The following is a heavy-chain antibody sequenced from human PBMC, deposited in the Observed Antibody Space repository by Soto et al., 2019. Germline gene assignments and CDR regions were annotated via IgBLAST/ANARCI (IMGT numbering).Heavy chain of an antibody. CDR2: ISGSTSYI. CDR3: AREGAYCSGTGCRDYYHYMDV. V-gene: IGHV3-21*01. CDR1: GFSFSDYS. D-gene: IGHD2-2*01. J-gene: IGHJ6*03. Sequence: EVQLVESGGGLVKSGGSLRLSCAASGFSFSDYSMNWVRQAPGKGLEWVSSISGSTSYIYYADSLKGRFTVSRDNAEKSLYLQMNSLRAEDTAVYYCAREGAYCSGTGCRDYYHYMDVWGKGTTVTVSS.